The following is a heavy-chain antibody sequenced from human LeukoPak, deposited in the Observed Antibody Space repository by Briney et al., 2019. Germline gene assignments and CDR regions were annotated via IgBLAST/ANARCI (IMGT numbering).Heavy chain of an antibody. CDR2: ITTSNYI. Sequence: PGGSLTLSCVLSGFTFSSHSVNWVRQAPGKGLEWVLSITTSNYIFYAESVKGRFTISRDNAKNSLYLQMTSLRAEDTAVYYCVREQARAGSFDYWGQGTLVTVSS. V-gene: IGHV3-21*01. CDR1: GFTFSSHS. D-gene: IGHD6-19*01. CDR3: VREQARAGSFDY. J-gene: IGHJ4*02.